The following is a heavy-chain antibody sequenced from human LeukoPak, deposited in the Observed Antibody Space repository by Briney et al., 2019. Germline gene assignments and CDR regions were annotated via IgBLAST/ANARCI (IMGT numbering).Heavy chain of an antibody. J-gene: IGHJ5*02. CDR2: IFNSGST. V-gene: IGHV4-39*07. CDR1: GGSISGSSFF. Sequence: PSETLSLTCSVSGGSISGSSFFWGWIRQPPGNGLEWIGSIFNSGSTHYSPSLKSRVTMTVDTSKNQFSLKLSSVTAADTAVYYCARVVAGSKGWFDPWGQRTLVTVSS. D-gene: IGHD2-15*01. CDR3: ARVVAGSKGWFDP.